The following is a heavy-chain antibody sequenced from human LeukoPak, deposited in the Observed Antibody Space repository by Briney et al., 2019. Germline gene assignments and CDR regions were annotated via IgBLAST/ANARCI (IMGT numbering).Heavy chain of an antibody. CDR3: ARVYCSSTSCYTGGNTFDY. J-gene: IGHJ4*02. Sequence: SETLSLTCAVYGGSFSGYYWSWIRQPPGKGLEWIGEINHSGSTNYNPSLKSRVTISVDTSKNQFSLKLSSVTAADTAVYYCARVYCSSTSCYTGGNTFDYWGQGILVTVSS. CDR2: INHSGST. D-gene: IGHD2-2*02. V-gene: IGHV4-34*01. CDR1: GGSFSGYY.